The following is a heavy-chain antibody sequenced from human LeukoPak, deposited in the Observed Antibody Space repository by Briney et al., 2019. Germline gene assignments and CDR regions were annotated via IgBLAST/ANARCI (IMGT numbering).Heavy chain of an antibody. J-gene: IGHJ4*02. CDR3: ARGRPTPGTDY. V-gene: IGHV3-7*04. D-gene: IGHD6-13*01. Sequence: PGGSLRLSCVASGFTFSSYWMSWVRQAPGKGLEWVANIKQDGGESYYVDAVKGRFTISRDNAENVLYLQMNSLRVEDTGIYYCARGRPTPGTDYWGQGILVTVSS. CDR2: IKQDGGES. CDR1: GFTFSSYW.